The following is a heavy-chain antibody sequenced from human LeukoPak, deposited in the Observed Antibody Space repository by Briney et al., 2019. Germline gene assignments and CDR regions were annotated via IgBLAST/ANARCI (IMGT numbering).Heavy chain of an antibody. D-gene: IGHD3-10*02. V-gene: IGHV4-34*01. CDR2: INHSGST. J-gene: IGHJ3*02. Sequence: SETLSLTCAVYGGSFSGYYWSWLRQPPGKGLEWIGEINHSGSTNYNPSLKSRVTISVDTSKNQFSLKLSSVTAADAAVYYCARDMSPRAFDIWGQGTMVTVSS. CDR1: GGSFSGYY. CDR3: ARDMSPRAFDI.